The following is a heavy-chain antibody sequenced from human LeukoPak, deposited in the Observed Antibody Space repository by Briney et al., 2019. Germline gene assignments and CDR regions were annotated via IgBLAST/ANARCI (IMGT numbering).Heavy chain of an antibody. J-gene: IGHJ5*02. CDR1: GYSISSGYY. CDR3: ARFKYYYDSSGYNWFDP. V-gene: IGHV4-38-2*02. D-gene: IGHD3-22*01. CDR2: IYYSGST. Sequence: SETLSLTCTVSGYSISSGYYWGWIRQPPGKGLEWIGSIYYSGSTYYNPSLKSRVTISVDTSKNQFSLKLSSVTAADTAVYYCARFKYYYDSSGYNWFDPWGQGTLVTVSS.